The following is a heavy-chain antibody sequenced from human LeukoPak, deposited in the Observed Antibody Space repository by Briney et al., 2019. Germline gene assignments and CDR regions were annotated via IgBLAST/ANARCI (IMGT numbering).Heavy chain of an antibody. D-gene: IGHD3-10*02. CDR1: GFTFSSYE. Sequence: PGGSLRLSCAASGFTFSSYEMNWFRQAPGKGLEWVSYISSSGSTIYYADSLNGRFTISRDHAKHSLYLQINSLRAEDTVVYSCAELGLPMLGGVWGKGPTVTIS. V-gene: IGHV3-48*03. J-gene: IGHJ6*03. CDR3: AELGLPMLGGV. CDR2: ISSSGSTI.